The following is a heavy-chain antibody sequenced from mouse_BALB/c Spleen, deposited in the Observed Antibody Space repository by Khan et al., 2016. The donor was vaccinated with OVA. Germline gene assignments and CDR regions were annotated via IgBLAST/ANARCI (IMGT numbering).Heavy chain of an antibody. D-gene: IGHD1-1*01. Sequence: EVQLQESGPGLVKPSQSLSLICTVTGYSITSDYAWNWIRQFPGNKLEWMGFISYSGNTKYNPSLKSRISIPRDTSKHQFFLQLNSVTTEYTATYYCASVYEGDFDYWGQGTTLTVSS. CDR2: ISYSGNT. V-gene: IGHV3-2*02. CDR1: GYSITSDYA. J-gene: IGHJ2*01. CDR3: ASVYEGDFDY.